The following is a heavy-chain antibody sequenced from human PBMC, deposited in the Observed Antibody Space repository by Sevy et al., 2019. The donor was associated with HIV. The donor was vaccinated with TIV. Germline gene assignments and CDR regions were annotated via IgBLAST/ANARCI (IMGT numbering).Heavy chain of an antibody. J-gene: IGHJ6*02. V-gene: IGHV1-69*13. CDR3: AGSYFDSSGYSPLYYYGMDV. D-gene: IGHD3-22*01. CDR2: FIPMFDTA. CDR1: GGTFSNYA. Sequence: ASVKVSCKASGGTFSNYAISWVRQAPGQGLEWMGGFIPMFDTANYAQKFQGKVTLTADGSTTTAYMELSSLGSYDTAVYYCAGSYFDSSGYSPLYYYGMDVWGQGTTVTVSS.